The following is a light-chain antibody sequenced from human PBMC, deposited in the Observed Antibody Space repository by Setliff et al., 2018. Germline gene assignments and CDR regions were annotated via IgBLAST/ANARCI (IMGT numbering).Light chain of an antibody. J-gene: IGLJ1*01. Sequence: QSVLAQPASVSGSPGQSITISCTGGSSDVGGYNYVSWYQQHPGKAPKLMIYDVSNRPSGVSNRFSGSKSGNTASLTISGLQAEDEADYYCSSYTSSSTFYVFGTGTKVTVL. CDR1: SSDVGGYNY. CDR2: DVS. V-gene: IGLV2-14*03. CDR3: SSYTSSSTFYV.